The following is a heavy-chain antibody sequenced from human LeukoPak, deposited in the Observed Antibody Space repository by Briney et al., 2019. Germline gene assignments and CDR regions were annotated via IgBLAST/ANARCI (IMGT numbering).Heavy chain of an antibody. CDR2: INHSGST. J-gene: IGHJ5*02. Sequence: NSSETLSLTCVVYGGSFSGYYWSWIRQPPGKGLEWIGEINHSGSTNYNPSLKSRVTISVDTSKNQFSLKLSSVTAADTAVYYCARVRAGWFDPWGQGTLVTVSS. V-gene: IGHV4-34*01. CDR3: ARVRAGWFDP. CDR1: GGSFSGYY.